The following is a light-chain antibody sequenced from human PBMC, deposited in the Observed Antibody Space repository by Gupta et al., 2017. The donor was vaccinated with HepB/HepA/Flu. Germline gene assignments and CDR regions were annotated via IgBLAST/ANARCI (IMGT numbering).Light chain of an antibody. CDR1: QSVSSY. Sequence: EIVSTQSPATLSLSPGERPTLSCRASQSVSSYLAWYQQKPGQAPRLLIYDASNRATGIPARFSGSGSGTDFTLTISSLEPEDFAVYYCQQRSNWPLTFGGGTKVEIK. CDR2: DAS. J-gene: IGKJ4*01. V-gene: IGKV3-11*01. CDR3: QQRSNWPLT.